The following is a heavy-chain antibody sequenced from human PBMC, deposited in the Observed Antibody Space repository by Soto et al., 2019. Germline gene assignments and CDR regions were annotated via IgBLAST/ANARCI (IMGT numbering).Heavy chain of an antibody. CDR2: INHSGST. V-gene: IGHV4-30-2*01. J-gene: IGHJ4*02. CDR1: GGTISSGDYS. D-gene: IGHD5-18*01. Sequence: QLQLQESGSGLVKPSQTLSLTCAVSGGTISSGDYSWSWIRQPPGKGLEWIGYINHSGSTYYNPSPTRRVTISVDSSKNQFSLNLNSVTAADTAVYYCARVGAYSYGLYYFDYWGQGTLVTVSS. CDR3: ARVGAYSYGLYYFDY.